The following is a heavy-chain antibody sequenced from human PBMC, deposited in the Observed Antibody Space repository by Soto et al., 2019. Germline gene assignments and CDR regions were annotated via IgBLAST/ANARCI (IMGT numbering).Heavy chain of an antibody. D-gene: IGHD3-9*01. CDR2: IYPGDSDT. V-gene: IGHV5-51*01. Sequence: PGESLKISCKGSGYSFTSYWIGWVRQMPGKGLEWMGIIYPGDSDTRYSPSFQGQVTISADKSISTAYLQWSSLKASDTAMYYCARGSPVTYYDILTGYYKPPRAFDIWGQGTMVTVS. CDR1: GYSFTSYW. CDR3: ARGSPVTYYDILTGYYKPPRAFDI. J-gene: IGHJ3*02.